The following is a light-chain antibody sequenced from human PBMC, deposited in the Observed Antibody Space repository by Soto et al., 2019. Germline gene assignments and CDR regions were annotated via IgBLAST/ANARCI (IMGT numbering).Light chain of an antibody. V-gene: IGKV1-39*01. Sequence: DIQMNQSPSSLSASVGDRVTITCQASQDISNYLNWYQQKPGKAPKLLIYAASSLQSGVPSRFSGSGSGTDFTLSVRSLQPGDVASHFGKESHRMAWPSGEGTKVDIK. CDR1: QDISNY. CDR2: AAS. CDR3: KESHRMAWP. J-gene: IGKJ1*01.